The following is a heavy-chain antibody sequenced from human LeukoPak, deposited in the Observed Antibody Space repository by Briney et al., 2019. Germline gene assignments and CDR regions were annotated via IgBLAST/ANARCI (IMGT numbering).Heavy chain of an antibody. D-gene: IGHD5-12*01. CDR2: INPNSGGT. V-gene: IGHV1-2*02. CDR1: GYTFTGYY. J-gene: IGHJ3*02. CDR3: ARDTSGAATRLKGAFDI. Sequence: GASVEVSCKASGYTFTGYYMHWVRQAPGQGLEWTGWINPNSGGTNYAQKFQGRVTMTRDTSISTAYMELSRLRSDDTAVYYCARDTSGAATRLKGAFDIWGQGTMVTVSS.